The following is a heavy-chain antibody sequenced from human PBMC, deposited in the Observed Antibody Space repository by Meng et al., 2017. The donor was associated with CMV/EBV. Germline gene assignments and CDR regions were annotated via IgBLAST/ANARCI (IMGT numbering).Heavy chain of an antibody. CDR1: GGSISSGDYY. V-gene: IGHV4-30-4*08. J-gene: IGHJ4*02. CDR3: ARVMGPNRTPYYFDY. CDR2: IYYSGST. Sequence: QVLLQESGPGLVKPSQTLSLTCTVSGGSISSGDYYWSWIRQPPGKGLEWIGYIYYSGSTYYNPSLKSRVTISVDTSKNQFSLKLSSVTAADTAVYYCARVMGPNRTPYYFDYWGQGTLVTVSS. D-gene: IGHD1-14*01.